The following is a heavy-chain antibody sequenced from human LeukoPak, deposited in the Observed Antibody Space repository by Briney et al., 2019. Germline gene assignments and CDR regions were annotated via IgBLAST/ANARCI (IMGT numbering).Heavy chain of an antibody. CDR3: ERRVATNDYYYYGMDV. V-gene: IGHV4-39*07. J-gene: IGHJ6*02. Sequence: SSETLSLTCTVSGGSISSSSYYWGWIRQPPGKGLEWIGSIYYSGSTYYNPSLKSRVTISVDTSKNQFSLKLSSVTAADTAVYYCERRVATNDYYYYGMDVWGQGTTVTVSS. CDR2: IYYSGST. CDR1: GGSISSSSYY. D-gene: IGHD2-15*01.